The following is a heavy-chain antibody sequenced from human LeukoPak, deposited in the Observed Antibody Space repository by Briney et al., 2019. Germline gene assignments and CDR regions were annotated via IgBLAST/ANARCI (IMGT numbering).Heavy chain of an antibody. V-gene: IGHV4-4*07. CDR1: GGSISSYY. D-gene: IGHD3-10*01. J-gene: IGHJ4*02. CDR2: IYTSGST. Sequence: SETLSLTCTVSGGSISSYYWSWIRQPAGKGLEWIGRIYTSGSTNYNPSLKSRVTMSVDTSKNQFSLKLSSVTAADTAVYYCASGFVYQSMIRGVIRMDYWGQGTLVTVSS. CDR3: ASGFVYQSMIRGVIRMDY.